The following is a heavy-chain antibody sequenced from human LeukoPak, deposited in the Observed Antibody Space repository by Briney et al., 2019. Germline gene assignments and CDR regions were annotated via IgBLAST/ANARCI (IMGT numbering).Heavy chain of an antibody. V-gene: IGHV4-34*01. Sequence: SETLSLTCAVYGGSFSGYYWSWIRQPPGKGLEWIGEVNHSGSTNYNPSLKSRVTISVDTSKNQFSLKLSSVTAADTAVYYCARFGYYGSGRTGEQFDYWGQGTLVTVSS. D-gene: IGHD3-10*01. J-gene: IGHJ4*02. CDR1: GGSFSGYY. CDR2: VNHSGST. CDR3: ARFGYYGSGRTGEQFDY.